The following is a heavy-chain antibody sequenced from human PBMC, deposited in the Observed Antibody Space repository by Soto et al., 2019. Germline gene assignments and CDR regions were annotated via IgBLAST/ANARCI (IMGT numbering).Heavy chain of an antibody. D-gene: IGHD1-26*01. CDR3: ARARSNSVSYSAPIYFDY. CDR1: GGSFSGYY. Sequence: SETLSLTCAVYGGSFSGYYWSWIRQPPGKGLEWIGEINHSGSTNYNPSLKSRVTISVDTSKNHFSLKLSSVTAADTAVYYCARARSNSVSYSAPIYFDYWGQGTLVTVSS. CDR2: INHSGST. J-gene: IGHJ4*02. V-gene: IGHV4-34*01.